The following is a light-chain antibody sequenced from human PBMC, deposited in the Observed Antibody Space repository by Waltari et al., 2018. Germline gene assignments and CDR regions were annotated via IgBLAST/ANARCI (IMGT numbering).Light chain of an antibody. V-gene: IGKV3-20*01. Sequence: EAVLTQSPGTLSLSPGERATLSCKASRPVTNNYVGWYQQKPGQAPRLLINGLSSRVPGVPDRVRASGSGTDFTLIITQLEPEDFAVYYCHQFGDPPHTFGQGTRV. CDR3: HQFGDPPHT. CDR2: GLS. CDR1: RPVTNNY. J-gene: IGKJ2*01.